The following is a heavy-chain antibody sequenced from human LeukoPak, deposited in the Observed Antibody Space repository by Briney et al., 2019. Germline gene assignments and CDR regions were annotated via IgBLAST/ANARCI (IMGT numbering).Heavy chain of an antibody. V-gene: IGHV4-59*01. CDR1: GGSISSYY. CDR3: ARTTEGYCRGRSCYSYYYYMDV. D-gene: IGHD2-15*01. J-gene: IGHJ6*03. Sequence: SETLSLTCPVSGGSISSYYWSWIRQPPGKGLEWIGYIYYSGSTNYNPSLKSRVTISVDTSKNQFSLKLSSVTAADTAVYYCARTTEGYCRGRSCYSYYYYMDVWGKGTTVTVSS. CDR2: IYYSGST.